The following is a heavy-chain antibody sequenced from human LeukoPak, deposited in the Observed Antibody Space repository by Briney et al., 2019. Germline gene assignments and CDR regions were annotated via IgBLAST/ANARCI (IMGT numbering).Heavy chain of an antibody. CDR2: ISGSGSYI. CDR3: ASDRSLIASLYYFDN. D-gene: IGHD3-22*01. J-gene: IGHJ4*02. CDR1: GITFSAYT. V-gene: IGHV3-21*01. Sequence: GGSLRLSCAASGITFSAYTMNWVRQAPGKGLEWVSSISGSGSYIFYADSVKGRFTIARDNAKNSLYLQMNSLGAEDTAVYYCASDRSLIASLYYFDNWGQGTLVTVSS.